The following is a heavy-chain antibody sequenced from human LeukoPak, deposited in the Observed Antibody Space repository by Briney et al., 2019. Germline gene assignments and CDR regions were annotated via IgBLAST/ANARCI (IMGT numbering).Heavy chain of an antibody. V-gene: IGHV4-4*02. J-gene: IGHJ4*02. CDR1: GDSISNSFW. Sequence: KPSETLSLTCTVSGDSISNSFWWSWVRQPPGKGLDWTGEISHTGSTKYNPSLKNRVTISRDSSKNQFSLKLNSVTAADTATYYCTRSAGWWSLDYWGQGALVTVSS. D-gene: IGHD2-8*02. CDR3: TRSAGWWSLDY. CDR2: ISHTGST.